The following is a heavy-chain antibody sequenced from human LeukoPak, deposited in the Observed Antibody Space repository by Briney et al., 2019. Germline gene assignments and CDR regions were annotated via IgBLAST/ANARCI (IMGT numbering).Heavy chain of an antibody. CDR1: GFTFNNYA. D-gene: IGHD3-22*01. V-gene: IGHV3-23*01. J-gene: IGHJ3*02. CDR3: AKDLIVVVITTDGAFDI. CDR2: ISGSGGST. Sequence: PGGSLRLSCAASGFTFNNYAMNWVRQAPGKGLEWVSAISGSGGSTYYADSVKGRFTISRDNSKNTLYLQMNSLRAEDTAVYYCAKDLIVVVITTDGAFDIWGQGTMVTVSS.